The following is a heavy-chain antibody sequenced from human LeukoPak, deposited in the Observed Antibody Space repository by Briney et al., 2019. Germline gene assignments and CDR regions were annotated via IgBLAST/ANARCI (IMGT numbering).Heavy chain of an antibody. J-gene: IGHJ5*01. CDR1: GGSISSSDYY. Sequence: PSETLSLTCTVSGGSISSSDYYWGWIRQAPGKGLELIGSIYYSGLTYYNPSLNSRVTISVDTSKSQFSLKMSSVTTADTAIYYCAGRGYNYGQGWFDSWGQGTLVTVSS. D-gene: IGHD5-12*01. CDR2: IYYSGLT. V-gene: IGHV4-39*01. CDR3: AGRGYNYGQGWFDS.